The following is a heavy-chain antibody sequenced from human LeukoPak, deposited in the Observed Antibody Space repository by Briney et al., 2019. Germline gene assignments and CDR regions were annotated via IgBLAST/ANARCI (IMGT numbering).Heavy chain of an antibody. D-gene: IGHD3-22*01. V-gene: IGHV3-33*06. J-gene: IGHJ6*03. Sequence: GGSLRLSCAASGFTFSSYGMHWVRQAPGKGLEWVAVIWYDGSNKYYADSVKGRFTISRDNSKNTLYLQMNSLRAEDTAVYYCAKDAFRSTMIVVVNYYMDVWGKGTTVTVSS. CDR1: GFTFSSYG. CDR3: AKDAFRSTMIVVVNYYMDV. CDR2: IWYDGSNK.